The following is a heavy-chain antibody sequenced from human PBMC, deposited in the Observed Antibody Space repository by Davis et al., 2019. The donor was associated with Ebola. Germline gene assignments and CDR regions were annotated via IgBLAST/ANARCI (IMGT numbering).Heavy chain of an antibody. V-gene: IGHV1-69*13. Sequence: SVKVSCKASGYTFTSYGISWVRQAPGQGLEWMGGIIPIFGTANYAQKFQGRVTITADESTSTVYMELSSLRSEDTAVYYCARATVDSSGWDYWGQGTLVTVSS. CDR3: ARATVDSSGWDY. J-gene: IGHJ4*02. D-gene: IGHD6-19*01. CDR1: GYTFTSYG. CDR2: IIPIFGTA.